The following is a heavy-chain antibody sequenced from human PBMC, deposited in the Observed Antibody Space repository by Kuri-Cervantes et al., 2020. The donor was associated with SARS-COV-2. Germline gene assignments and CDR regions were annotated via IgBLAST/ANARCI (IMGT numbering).Heavy chain of an antibody. Sequence: ASVKVSCKASGYTFTSYGISWVRQAPGQGLEWMGWISAYNGNTNYAQKFQGRVTMTRDTSTSTVYMELSSLRSEDTAVYYCARALGSSWYEDAFDIWGQGTMVTVSS. D-gene: IGHD6-13*01. CDR2: ISAYNGNT. V-gene: IGHV1-18*01. CDR1: GYTFTSYG. CDR3: ARALGSSWYEDAFDI. J-gene: IGHJ3*02.